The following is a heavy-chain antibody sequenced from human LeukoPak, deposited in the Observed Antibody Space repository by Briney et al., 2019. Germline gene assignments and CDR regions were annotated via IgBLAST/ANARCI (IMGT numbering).Heavy chain of an antibody. D-gene: IGHD3-9*01. CDR2: ISTSSVYI. Sequence: GGSLRLSCAASGFTFSSYSMNWVRQAPGKGLEWVSSISTSSVYIYYADSVKGRFTISRDNARNSLYLQMNSLRAEDTAVYYCARESYFDWYFDLWGRGTLVTVSS. V-gene: IGHV3-21*01. J-gene: IGHJ2*01. CDR1: GFTFSSYS. CDR3: ARESYFDWYFDL.